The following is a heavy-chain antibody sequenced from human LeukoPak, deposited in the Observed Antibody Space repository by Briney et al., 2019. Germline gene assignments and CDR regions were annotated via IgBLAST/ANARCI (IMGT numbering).Heavy chain of an antibody. D-gene: IGHD3-9*01. J-gene: IGHJ6*02. CDR3: ARDSFLTGYLDV. V-gene: IGHV3-21*01. Sequence: PGGSLSLSCAASGFTFSSYSMNWVRQPPGKGLEWVSSISSSSSYIYYADSVKGRFTISRDNAKNSLYLQMNSLRAEDTAVYYRARDSFLTGYLDVWGQGTTVTVSS. CDR1: GFTFSSYS. CDR2: ISSSSSYI.